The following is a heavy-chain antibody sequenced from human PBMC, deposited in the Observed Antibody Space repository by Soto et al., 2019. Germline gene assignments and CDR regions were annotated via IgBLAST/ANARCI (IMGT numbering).Heavy chain of an antibody. J-gene: IGHJ4*02. CDR1: GFNIKSFG. V-gene: IGHV3-30*18. Sequence: QVRLVESGGGVVQPGRSLRLSCAASGFNIKSFGMHWVRRAPGKGLEWIAFISYDGKEKQYADSVKGRFTVSTDNSDTLFLQIDGLGGEDTAVYFCAKDLGYGTDWPYFDRRGQGTLVIVSS. D-gene: IGHD3-9*01. CDR2: ISYDGKEK. CDR3: AKDLGYGTDWPYFDR.